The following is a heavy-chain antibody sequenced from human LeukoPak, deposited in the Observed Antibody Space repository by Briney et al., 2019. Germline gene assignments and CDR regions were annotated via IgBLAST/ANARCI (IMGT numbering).Heavy chain of an antibody. V-gene: IGHV4-59*01. Sequence: PSETLSLTCTVSGGSISSYYWSWIRQPPGKGLEWIGYIYYSGSPNYNPSLKSRVTISVDTSKNQFSLKLSSVTAADTAVYYCAREGTWLAFDIWGRGTMVTVSS. D-gene: IGHD1-1*01. J-gene: IGHJ3*02. CDR3: AREGTWLAFDI. CDR1: GGSISSYY. CDR2: IYYSGSP.